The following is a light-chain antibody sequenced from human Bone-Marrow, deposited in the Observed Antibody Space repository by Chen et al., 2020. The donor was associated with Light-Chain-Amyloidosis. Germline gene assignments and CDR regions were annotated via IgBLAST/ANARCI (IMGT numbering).Light chain of an antibody. Sequence: SYVLTQPSSVSVAPGQTATIACGGNNIGSTSVHWYQQTPGQAPLLVVYDDSDRPAGIPERLSGASAGNTATLTIGGVEAGDEADYYCQVWDRGSDRPVFGGGTKLTVL. V-gene: IGLV3-21*02. CDR1: NIGSTS. CDR2: DDS. J-gene: IGLJ3*02. CDR3: QVWDRGSDRPV.